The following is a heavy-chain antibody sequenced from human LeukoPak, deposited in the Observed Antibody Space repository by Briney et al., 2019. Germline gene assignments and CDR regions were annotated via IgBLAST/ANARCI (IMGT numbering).Heavy chain of an antibody. CDR3: ARTSGHYYRVEYFDY. CDR1: GFTVSSNY. D-gene: IGHD3-22*01. Sequence: PGGSLRLSCAASGFTVSSNYMSWVRQAPGKGLEWVSVIYTGGSTDYADSVKGGISIARDDSRNTLYLQMNSLRAEDTAVYYCARTSGHYYRVEYFDYWGQGTLVTVSS. J-gene: IGHJ4*02. CDR2: IYTGGST. V-gene: IGHV3-53*01.